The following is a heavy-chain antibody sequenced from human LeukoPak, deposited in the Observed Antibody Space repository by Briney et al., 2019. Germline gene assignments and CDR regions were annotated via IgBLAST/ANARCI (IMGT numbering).Heavy chain of an antibody. Sequence: ASVKVSCKASGYTFTSCGISWVRQAPGQGLEWMGWISAYNGNTNYAQKLQGRVTMTTDTSTSTAYMELRSLRSDDTAVYYCAPTDGDLPSPTTDYWRQGTLVTVSS. J-gene: IGHJ4*02. D-gene: IGHD4-17*01. CDR3: APTDGDLPSPTTDY. CDR1: GYTFTSCG. CDR2: ISAYNGNT. V-gene: IGHV1-18*01.